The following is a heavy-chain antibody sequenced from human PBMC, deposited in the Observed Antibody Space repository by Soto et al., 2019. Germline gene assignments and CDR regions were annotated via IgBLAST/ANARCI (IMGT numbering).Heavy chain of an antibody. CDR1: GATFNRNT. D-gene: IGHD4-17*01. V-gene: IGHV1-69*01. CDR3: AREGGHNYGLGRGHPFDP. J-gene: IGHJ5*02. Sequence: QVQLVQSGAEVKKSGSSVKVSCKASGATFNRNTISWVRQAPGQGLEWMGGIIPRFRSANYAQKFQGRVTITADESTNTAYMEMSSLRSDDTAVYYCAREGGHNYGLGRGHPFDPWGQGTLVTVTS. CDR2: IIPRFRSA.